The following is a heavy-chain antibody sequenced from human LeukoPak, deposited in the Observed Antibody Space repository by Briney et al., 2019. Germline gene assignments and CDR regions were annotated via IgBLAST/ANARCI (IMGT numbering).Heavy chain of an antibody. J-gene: IGHJ4*02. CDR3: ARVSHIYDYVWGTDY. Sequence: GGSLRLSCAASGFTFRNYGIHWVRQAPGKGLEWVALISYLGSDKYYADSVKGRFTISRDNSMNTLYLQMNSLRVEDTAVYYCARVSHIYDYVWGTDYWGQGTLATVSS. CDR2: ISYLGSDK. CDR1: GFTFRNYG. D-gene: IGHD3-16*01. V-gene: IGHV3-30*03.